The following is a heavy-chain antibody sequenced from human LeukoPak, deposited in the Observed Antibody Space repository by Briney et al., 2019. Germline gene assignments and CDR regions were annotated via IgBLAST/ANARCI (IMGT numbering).Heavy chain of an antibody. J-gene: IGHJ4*02. V-gene: IGHV3-64*01. CDR1: GFTFSSYA. Sequence: GGSLRLSCAASGFTFSSYAMHWVRLAPGKGLEYVSAISSNGGSTYYANSVKGRFTISRDNSKNTLYLQMGSLRAEDMAVYYCARVIGGYSYGPFDYWGQGTLVSVSS. CDR3: ARVIGGYSYGPFDY. CDR2: ISSNGGST. D-gene: IGHD5-18*01.